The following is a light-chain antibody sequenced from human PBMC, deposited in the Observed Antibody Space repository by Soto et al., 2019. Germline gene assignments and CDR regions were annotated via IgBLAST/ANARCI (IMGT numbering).Light chain of an antibody. CDR2: GVS. CDR3: SSFTGTTTLDV. V-gene: IGLV2-14*03. J-gene: IGLJ1*01. CDR1: SSDVGAYKY. Sequence: QSALTQPASVSGSPGQSITISCTGTSSDVGAYKYVSWYQQHPGKVPKLIIYGVSNRPSGVSNRFSGSKSGNTAFLTISGRQPEDEAEYYCSSFTGTTTLDVCGTGTKVTVL.